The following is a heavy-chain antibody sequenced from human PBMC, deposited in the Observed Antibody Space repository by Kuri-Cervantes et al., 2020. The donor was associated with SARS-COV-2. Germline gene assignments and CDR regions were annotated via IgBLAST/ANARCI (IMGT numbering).Heavy chain of an antibody. D-gene: IGHD1-1*01. J-gene: IGHJ6*02. CDR2: ISYDGSNK. CDR3: ARLEGGYYYYYGMDV. CDR1: GFTFSSYA. Sequence: LSLTCAASGFTFSSYAMHWVRQAPGKGLEWVAVISYDGSNKYYADSVKGRFTISRDNSKNTLYLQMNSLRAEDTAVYYCARLEGGYYYYYGMDVWGQWTTVTVSS. V-gene: IGHV3-30-3*01.